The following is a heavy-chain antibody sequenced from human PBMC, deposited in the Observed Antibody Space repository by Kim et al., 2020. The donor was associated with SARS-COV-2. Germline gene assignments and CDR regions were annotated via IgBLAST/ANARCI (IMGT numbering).Heavy chain of an antibody. D-gene: IGHD2-2*01. Sequence: SVKVSCKASGGTFNTYAISWVRQAPGQGLEWMGGIIPIFGTASYAQKFQGRVTITAHESTTTAYMELSSLRSEDTAVYYCAREGSSSLSVDYFYGMDVWGQGTTVTVSS. V-gene: IGHV1-69*13. CDR1: GGTFNTYA. CDR2: IIPIFGTA. CDR3: AREGSSSLSVDYFYGMDV. J-gene: IGHJ6*02.